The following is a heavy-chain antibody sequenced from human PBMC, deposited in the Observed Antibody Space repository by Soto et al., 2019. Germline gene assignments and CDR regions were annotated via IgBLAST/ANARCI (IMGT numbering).Heavy chain of an antibody. CDR3: ACRIVVVTSLDY. Sequence: GGSLRLSCAASGFTFSSYAMHWVRQAPGKGLEWVAVISYDGSNKYYADSVKGRFTISRDNSKNTLYLQMNSLRAEDTAVYYYACRIVVVTSLDYLYPETLLAVSS. CDR1: GFTFSSYA. J-gene: IGHJ4*02. V-gene: IGHV3-30-3*01. CDR2: ISYDGSNK. D-gene: IGHD2-21*02.